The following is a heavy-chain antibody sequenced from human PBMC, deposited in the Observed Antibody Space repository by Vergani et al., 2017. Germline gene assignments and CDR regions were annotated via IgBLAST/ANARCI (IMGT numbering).Heavy chain of an antibody. V-gene: IGHV4-30-4*08. CDR3: ARGFMVRGVEPLFDY. J-gene: IGHJ4*02. Sequence: QVQLQESGPGLVKSSETLSLTCSVSFDSIRNLYCNWIRQPPGKGLEWIGYIYYSGSTYYNPSLKSRVTISVDTSKNQFSLKLSSVTAADTAVYYCARGFMVRGVEPLFDYWGQGTLVTVSS. CDR1: FDSIRNLY. CDR2: IYYSGST. D-gene: IGHD3-10*01.